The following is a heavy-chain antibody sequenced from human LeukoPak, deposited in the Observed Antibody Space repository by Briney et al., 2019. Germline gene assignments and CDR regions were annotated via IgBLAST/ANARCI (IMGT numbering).Heavy chain of an antibody. CDR3: ARGDWVILGVVMKCCGMDV. J-gene: IGHJ6*02. CDR2: INHSGST. CDR1: GGSFSGYY. D-gene: IGHD3-3*02. Sequence: SETLSLTCAVYGGSFSGYYWSWIRQPPGKGLEWIGEINHSGSTNYNPSLKSRVTISVDTSKNQFSLKLSSVTAADTAVYYCARGDWVILGVVMKCCGMDVWGQGTTVTVSS. V-gene: IGHV4-34*01.